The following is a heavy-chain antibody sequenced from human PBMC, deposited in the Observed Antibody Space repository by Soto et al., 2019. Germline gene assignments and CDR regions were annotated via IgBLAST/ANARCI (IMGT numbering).Heavy chain of an antibody. CDR1: GFTFSSYA. J-gene: IGHJ6*02. D-gene: IGHD3-16*01. V-gene: IGHV3-64*01. CDR2: ISSNGGSI. CDR3: AAASSTSGGYYGMDV. Sequence: GGSLRLSSAASGFTFSSYAMHWVRQAPGKGLEYVSAISSNGGSIYYGNSVKGRVTITRDMSTGTAYMELSSLRSEDTAMYYCAAASSTSGGYYGMDVWGQGTTVTVSS.